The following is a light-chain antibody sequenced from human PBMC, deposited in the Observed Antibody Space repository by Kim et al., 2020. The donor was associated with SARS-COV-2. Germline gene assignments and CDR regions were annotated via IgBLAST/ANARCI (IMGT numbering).Light chain of an antibody. CDR2: GAS. J-gene: IGKJ1*01. Sequence: SPTPSARASQSVSSSYLAWYQQNPGQAPRLLIYGASNRATGIPDRFSGSGSGTDFTLTISRLEPEDFAVYYCQQYGSSPWTFGQGTKVDIK. CDR3: QQYGSSPWT. CDR1: QSVSSSY. V-gene: IGKV3-20*01.